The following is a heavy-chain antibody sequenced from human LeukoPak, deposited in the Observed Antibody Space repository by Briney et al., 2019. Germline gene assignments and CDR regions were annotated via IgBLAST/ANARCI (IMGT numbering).Heavy chain of an antibody. CDR1: GFTVSSNY. D-gene: IGHD2-15*01. CDR3: VRSHCSGGSCYSRPLDY. V-gene: IGHV3-69-1*02. J-gene: IGHJ4*02. Sequence: GGSLRLSCAASGFTVSSNYMRWVRQAPGKGLEWVSYIYSDSYKSYADAVKGRFTISRDNAMNSLYLQMNSLRAEDTAVYYCVRSHCSGGSCYSRPLDYWGEGTLVTVSS. CDR2: IYSDSYK.